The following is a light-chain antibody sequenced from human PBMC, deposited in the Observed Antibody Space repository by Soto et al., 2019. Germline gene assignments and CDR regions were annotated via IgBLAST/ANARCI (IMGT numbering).Light chain of an antibody. CDR2: GAS. Sequence: EIVLTQSPCTLSLSPGERATLSCRASQSVSSSYLAWFQKKPGQAPRLLIHGASSRATGIPDRFSGSESGTDFILTISRLEPEDSAVYYCQQYGNSPWTFGQGTKVEIK. J-gene: IGKJ1*01. CDR1: QSVSSSY. V-gene: IGKV3-20*01. CDR3: QQYGNSPWT.